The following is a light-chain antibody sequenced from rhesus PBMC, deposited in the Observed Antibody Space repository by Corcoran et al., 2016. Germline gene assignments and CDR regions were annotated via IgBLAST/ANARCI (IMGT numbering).Light chain of an antibody. CDR1: ELVSVFGIAL. Sequence: DIVLTQPPASLAVSPGQRATITCRASELVSVFGIALIHWYQFKPGKHHKLLIYQVSNKETGVPARLSGSGSGTDFTLTINPVEADDGADYYCLKSKNFPRTFGQGTKVEFK. CDR2: QVS. CDR3: LKSKNFPRT. V-gene: IGKV7-13*01. J-gene: IGKJ1*01.